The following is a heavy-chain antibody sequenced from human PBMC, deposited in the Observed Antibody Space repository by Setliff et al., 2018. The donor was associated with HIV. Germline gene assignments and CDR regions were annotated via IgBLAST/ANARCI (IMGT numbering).Heavy chain of an antibody. CDR2: VSYSGST. CDR3: ARLSGGMVPNY. J-gene: IGHJ4*02. V-gene: IGHV4-59*11. CDR1: GGSISSHF. D-gene: IGHD3-10*01. Sequence: ETLSLTCTVSGGSISSHFWSWIRQPPGKGLEWIGTVSYSGSTNYNPSLKSRVTISVDTSKNQFSLKLSSVTAADTAVYHCARLSGGMVPNYWGQGTLVTVSS.